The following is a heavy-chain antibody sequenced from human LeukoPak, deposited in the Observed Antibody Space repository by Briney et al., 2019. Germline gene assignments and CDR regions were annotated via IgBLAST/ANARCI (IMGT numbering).Heavy chain of an antibody. J-gene: IGHJ4*02. V-gene: IGHV3-30*04. CDR3: ARGVNEKGWLRFAYYFDY. Sequence: GGSLRLFCAACGFTFSSYAMHWVRQAPGRGLEGVAVISYDGSNKYYADSVKGRFTISRDNSKNTLYLQMNSLRAEDTAVYYCARGVNEKGWLRFAYYFDYWGQGTLVTVSS. CDR1: GFTFSSYA. D-gene: IGHD5-12*01. CDR2: ISYDGSNK.